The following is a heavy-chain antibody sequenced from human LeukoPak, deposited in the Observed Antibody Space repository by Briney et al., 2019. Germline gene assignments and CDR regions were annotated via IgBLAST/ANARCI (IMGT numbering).Heavy chain of an antibody. CDR1: GFTLRSYA. CDR2: ISASGGNT. D-gene: IGHD6-13*01. CDR3: AKDGKKYGSTWDFDY. Sequence: GGSLRLSCAASGFTLRSYAMIWVRQTPGKGLEWVSGISASGGNTNYADSVKGRFTISRDNSKNTFYLQLNSLRAEDTAVYYCAKDGKKYGSTWDFDYWGQGTLVPVST. J-gene: IGHJ4*02. V-gene: IGHV3-23*01.